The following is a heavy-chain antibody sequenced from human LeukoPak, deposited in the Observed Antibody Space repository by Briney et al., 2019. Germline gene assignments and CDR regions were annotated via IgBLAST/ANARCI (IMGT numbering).Heavy chain of an antibody. CDR2: INQDESAK. Sequence: GGSLRLSCAASGFTFISYWMTWVRQAPGKGLEWVAKINQDESAKYYVDSVKGRFTVSRDNAKNSLYLQMDSLRAEDTAVYYCARVGQWLVLEEYYFDYWGQGTLVTVSS. D-gene: IGHD6-19*01. CDR1: GFTFISYW. J-gene: IGHJ4*02. CDR3: ARVGQWLVLEEYYFDY. V-gene: IGHV3-7*01.